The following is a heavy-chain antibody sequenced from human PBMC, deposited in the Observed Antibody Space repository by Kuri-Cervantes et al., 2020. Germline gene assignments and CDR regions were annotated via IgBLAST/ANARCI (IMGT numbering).Heavy chain of an antibody. CDR2: INHSGST. V-gene: IGHV4-34*01. CDR3: ARDLFIYGDYFG. CDR1: GGSFSGYY. Sequence: SETLSLTCAVYGGSFSGYYWSWIRHPPGKGLEWIGEINHSGSTNYNPSLKSRVTISVDTSKNQFSLKLSSVTAADTAVYYCARDLFIYGDYFGWGQGTLVTVSS. J-gene: IGHJ4*02. D-gene: IGHD4-17*01.